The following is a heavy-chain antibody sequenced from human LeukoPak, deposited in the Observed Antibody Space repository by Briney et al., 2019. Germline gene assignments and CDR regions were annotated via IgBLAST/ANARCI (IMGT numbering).Heavy chain of an antibody. CDR1: GYTFTSYA. D-gene: IGHD6-13*01. J-gene: IGHJ5*02. CDR3: ARTAAGTGASWFDP. Sequence: ASVKVSCKASGYTFTSYAMHWVRQAPGQGLEWMGWINPNSGGTNYAQKFQGWVTMTRDTSISTAYMELSRLRSDDTAVYYCARTAAGTGASWFDPWGQGTLVTVSS. V-gene: IGHV1-2*04. CDR2: INPNSGGT.